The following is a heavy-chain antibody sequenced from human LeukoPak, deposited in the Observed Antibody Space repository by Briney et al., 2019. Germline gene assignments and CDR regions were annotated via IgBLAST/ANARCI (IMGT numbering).Heavy chain of an antibody. J-gene: IGHJ3*02. Sequence: GGSLRLSCAASGFTFSSYAMHWVRQAPGKGLEWVAVISYDGSNKYYADSVKGRFTISRDNAKNSLYLQMNSLRAEDTAVYYCATTRLLAYLHAFNIWGQGTMVTVSS. CDR1: GFTFSSYA. D-gene: IGHD2-15*01. CDR2: ISYDGSNK. V-gene: IGHV3-30-3*01. CDR3: ATTRLLAYLHAFNI.